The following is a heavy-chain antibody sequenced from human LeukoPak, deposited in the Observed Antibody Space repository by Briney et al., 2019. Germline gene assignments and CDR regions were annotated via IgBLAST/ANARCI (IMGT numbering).Heavy chain of an antibody. J-gene: IGHJ4*02. D-gene: IGHD2-2*01. Sequence: SETLSLTCTVSGGSISSSSYYWGWIRQPPGKGLEWIGSIYYSGSTYYNPSLKSRVTISVDTSKNQFSLKLSSVTAADTAVYYCASFTCSTSCYFSENYFDYWGQGTLVTVSS. V-gene: IGHV4-39*01. CDR3: ASFTCSTSCYFSENYFDY. CDR2: IYYSGST. CDR1: GGSISSSSYY.